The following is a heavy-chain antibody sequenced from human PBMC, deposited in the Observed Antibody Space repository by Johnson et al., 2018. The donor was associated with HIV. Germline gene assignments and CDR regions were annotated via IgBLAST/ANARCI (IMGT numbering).Heavy chain of an antibody. D-gene: IGHD6-13*01. CDR2: IGTAGDT. V-gene: IGHV3-13*01. Sequence: VQLVESGGGVVQPGGSLRLSCAASGFTFSSYDMHWVRQATGKGLEWVSAIGTAGDTYYPGSVKGRFTISRENAKNSLYMQMNRLRAEDTAVYYCAKDQWSSSWTNDAFDIWGQGTMVTVSS. J-gene: IGHJ3*02. CDR1: GFTFSSYD. CDR3: AKDQWSSSWTNDAFDI.